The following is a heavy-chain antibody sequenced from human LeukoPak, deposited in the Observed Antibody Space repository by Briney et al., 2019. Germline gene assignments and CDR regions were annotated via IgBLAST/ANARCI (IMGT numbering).Heavy chain of an antibody. J-gene: IGHJ4*02. CDR1: NYSISSGYY. CDR2: IYHSGTT. V-gene: IGHV4-38-2*02. D-gene: IGHD3-9*01. CDR3: ARMSILTGYHFDY. Sequence: SETLSLPCTVSNYSISSGYYWGWIRQPPGKGLEWIGKIYHSGTTYYNPSLKSRLTISVDTSKNHFSLKLRSVTAADTAVYYCARMSILTGYHFDYCGQGTLVTVSS.